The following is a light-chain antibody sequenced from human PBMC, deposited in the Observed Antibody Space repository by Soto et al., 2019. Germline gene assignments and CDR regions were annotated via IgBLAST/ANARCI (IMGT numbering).Light chain of an antibody. V-gene: IGKV1-5*03. J-gene: IGKJ1*01. CDR3: QHYDSYSPTWT. CDR1: QSIGDW. CDR2: KAS. Sequence: DIQMTQSPSTLSASVGDRVRITCRASQSIGDWLAWYQQKPGKAPKLLIYKASNLQSGVPSRFSGSGSGTDFTLIISSLQPDDFATYYCQHYDSYSPTWTFGQGTKVDIK.